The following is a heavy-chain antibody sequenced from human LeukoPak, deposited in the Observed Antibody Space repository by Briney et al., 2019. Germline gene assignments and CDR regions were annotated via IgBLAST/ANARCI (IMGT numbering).Heavy chain of an antibody. V-gene: IGHV4-59*01. CDR2: IYYSGST. D-gene: IGHD3-10*01. J-gene: IGHJ4*02. Sequence: SETLSLTCTVSGGSISSYYWSWIRQPPGKGLDWIGYIYYSGSTNYNPSLKSRVTISVDTSKNQFSLKLSSVTAADTAVYYCARAVTYYYGSGSYTDFDYWGQGTLVTVSS. CDR1: GGSISSYY. CDR3: ARAVTYYYGSGSYTDFDY.